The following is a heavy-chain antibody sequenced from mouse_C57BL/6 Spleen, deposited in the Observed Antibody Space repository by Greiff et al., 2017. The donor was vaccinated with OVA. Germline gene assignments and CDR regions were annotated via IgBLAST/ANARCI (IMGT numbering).Heavy chain of an antibody. CDR1: GYTFTDYY. D-gene: IGHD2-5*01. CDR2: INPYNGGT. V-gene: IGHV1-19*01. CDR3: ASGSNPWFAY. Sequence: VQLQQSGPVLVKPGASVKMSCKASGYTFTDYYMNWVKQSHGKSLEWIGVINPYNGGTSYNQKFKGKATLTVDKSSSTAYMALNSLTSEDSAVYYCASGSNPWFAYWGQGTLVTVSA. J-gene: IGHJ3*01.